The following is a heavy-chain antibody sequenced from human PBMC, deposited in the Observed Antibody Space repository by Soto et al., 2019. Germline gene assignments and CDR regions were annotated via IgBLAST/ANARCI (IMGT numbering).Heavy chain of an antibody. D-gene: IGHD2-2*01. CDR1: GFTFSSYA. CDR2: ISGSGGST. J-gene: IGHJ4*02. Sequence: GGSLRLSCAASGFTFSSYAMGWVRQAPGKGLEWVSAISGSGGSTYYADSVKGRFTISRDNSKNTLYLQMNSLRAEDTAVYYCAKEPDIVVVPAATGVDYWGQGTLVTVSS. V-gene: IGHV3-23*01. CDR3: AKEPDIVVVPAATGVDY.